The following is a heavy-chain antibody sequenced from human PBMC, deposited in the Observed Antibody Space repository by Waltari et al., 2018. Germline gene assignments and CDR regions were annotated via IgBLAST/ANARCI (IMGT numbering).Heavy chain of an antibody. D-gene: IGHD2-15*01. CDR2: ISPNSGGT. V-gene: IGHV1-2*06. CDR1: GNTFTDWY. J-gene: IGHJ4*02. CDR3: AKGGDCNGGSCNFDY. Sequence: QVQLVQSGSELKKPGASVNIPCKASGNTFTDWYMSWVRQAPGQGLEWMGRISPNSGGTNYAQKFQGRVTMTRDTSISTAYMELSRLTSDDTAVYYCAKGGDCNGGSCNFDYWGQGTVVTVSS.